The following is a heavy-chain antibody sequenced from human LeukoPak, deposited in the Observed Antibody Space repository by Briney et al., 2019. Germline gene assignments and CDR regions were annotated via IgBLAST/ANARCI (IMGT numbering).Heavy chain of an antibody. V-gene: IGHV4-59*08. CDR1: VGSISSYY. CDR3: ARGGQPLPFDY. CDR2: IYYSGST. D-gene: IGHD2-2*01. J-gene: IGHJ4*02. Sequence: PSETLSLTCTVSVGSISSYYWSWIRQPPGKGLEWIGYIYYSGSTNYNPSLKSRVTISVDTSKNQFSLKLSSVTAADTAVYYCARGGQPLPFDYWGQGTLVTVSS.